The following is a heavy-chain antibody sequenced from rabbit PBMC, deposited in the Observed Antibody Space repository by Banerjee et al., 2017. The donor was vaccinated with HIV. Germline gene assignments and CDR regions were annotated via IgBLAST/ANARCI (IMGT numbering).Heavy chain of an antibody. Sequence: QEQLEESGGGLVKPEGSLTLTCTASGFSFSSSYYMCWVRQAPGKGLELIACIYTGGTVTYYASWVNGRFTISRSTSLNTVSLQMTSLTAADTATYFCARDALVGLYFNLWGQGTLVTVS. J-gene: IGHJ4*01. CDR2: IYTGGTVT. CDR1: GFSFSSSYY. CDR3: ARDALVGLYFNL. D-gene: IGHD1-1*01. V-gene: IGHV1S43*01.